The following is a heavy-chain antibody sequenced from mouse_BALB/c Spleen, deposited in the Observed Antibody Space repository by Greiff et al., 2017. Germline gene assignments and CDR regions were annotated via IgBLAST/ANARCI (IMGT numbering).Heavy chain of an antibody. Sequence: VMLVESGPGLVAPSQSLSITCTVSGFSLTSYGVHWVRQPPGKGLEWLGVIWAGGSTNYNSALMSRLSISKDNSKSQVFLKMNSLQTDDTAMYYCARDYDGYYSWFAYWGQGTLVTVSA. J-gene: IGHJ3*01. CDR2: IWAGGST. CDR3: ARDYDGYYSWFAY. CDR1: GFSLTSYG. D-gene: IGHD2-3*01. V-gene: IGHV2-9*02.